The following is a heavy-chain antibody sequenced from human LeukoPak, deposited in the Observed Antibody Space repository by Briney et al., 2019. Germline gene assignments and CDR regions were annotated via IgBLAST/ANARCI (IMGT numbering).Heavy chain of an antibody. CDR2: IIPIFGTA. J-gene: IGHJ5*02. Sequence: GASVTVSCKASGGTFSSYAISWVRQPPAQGLEWMGGIIPIFGTANYAQKFQGRVTITADESTSTAYMELSSLRSEDTAVYYCARSGYCSSTSCYPKNWFDPWGQGTLVTVSS. D-gene: IGHD2-2*01. CDR3: ARSGYCSSTSCYPKNWFDP. V-gene: IGHV1-69*13. CDR1: GGTFSSYA.